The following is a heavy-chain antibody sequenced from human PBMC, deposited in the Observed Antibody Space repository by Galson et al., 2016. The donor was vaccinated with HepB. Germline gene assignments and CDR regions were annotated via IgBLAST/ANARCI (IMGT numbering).Heavy chain of an antibody. CDR3: ARGSGSYYNLATFDY. CDR2: IIPILGSP. CDR1: GGSFSSYS. V-gene: IGHV1-69*13. Sequence: SVKVSCKASGGSFSSYSVSWVRQAPGQGLEWMGGIIPILGSPKYAQKFQGRVTIIADESTSTDYMELSSLRSGDTAVYYCARGSGSYYNLATFDYWGQGTLVTVSS. J-gene: IGHJ4*02. D-gene: IGHD3-10*01.